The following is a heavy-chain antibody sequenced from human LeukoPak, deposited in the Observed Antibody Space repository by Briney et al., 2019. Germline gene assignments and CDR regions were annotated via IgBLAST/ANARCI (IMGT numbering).Heavy chain of an antibody. V-gene: IGHV1-18*01. Sequence: ASVKVSCKASGYTFTGYGISWVRQAPGQGLEWMGWISAYNGNTNYAQKLQGRVTMTTDTSTSTAYMELRSLRSDDTAVYYCARDRGDGYNYFGFDYWGQGTLVTVSS. CDR2: ISAYNGNT. J-gene: IGHJ4*02. D-gene: IGHD5-24*01. CDR1: GYTFTGYG. CDR3: ARDRGDGYNYFGFDY.